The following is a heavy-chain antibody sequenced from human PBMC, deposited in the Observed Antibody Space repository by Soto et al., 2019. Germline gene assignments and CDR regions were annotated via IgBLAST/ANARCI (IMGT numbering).Heavy chain of an antibody. Sequence: EVQLVESGGGLVQPGGSLRLSCAASGFTFSSYEMNWVRQAPGKGLEWVSYISSSGSTIYYADSVKGRFTISRDNATNSLYLQMNSLRAEDTAVYYCARDDRGGMDVWGQGTTVTVSS. J-gene: IGHJ6*02. V-gene: IGHV3-48*03. CDR1: GFTFSSYE. CDR2: ISSSGSTI. CDR3: ARDDRGGMDV. D-gene: IGHD3-10*01.